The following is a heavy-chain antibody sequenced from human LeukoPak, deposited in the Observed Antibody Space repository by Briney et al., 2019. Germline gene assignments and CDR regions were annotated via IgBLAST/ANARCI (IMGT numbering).Heavy chain of an antibody. CDR2: ISSSSSYI. V-gene: IGHV3-21*01. Sequence: GGSLRLSCAASGFTFSSYSMTWVRQAPGKGLEWVSSISSSSSYIYYADSVKGRFTISRDNAKNSLYLQMNSLRAEDTAVYYXXXXXXXXXXXXXXXXXXPPHSTNYGMDVWGQGTTVTVSS. J-gene: IGHJ6*02. CDR3: XXXXXXXXXXXXXXXXXPPHSTNYGMDV. CDR1: GFTFSSYS. D-gene: IGHD2/OR15-2a*01.